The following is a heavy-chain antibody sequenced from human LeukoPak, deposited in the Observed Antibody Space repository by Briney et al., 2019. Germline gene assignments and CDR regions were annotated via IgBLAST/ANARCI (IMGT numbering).Heavy chain of an antibody. D-gene: IGHD3/OR15-3a*01. CDR3: ARGRDWLRWFDP. V-gene: IGHV1-46*01. Sequence: ASVKVSCKASGYTFTSYYMHWVRQAPGQGLEWMGIINPSGGSTSYAQKFQGRVTITRNTSITTAYMELSSLTSEDTAVYYCARGRDWLRWFDPWGQGTLVTVSS. CDR2: INPSGGST. J-gene: IGHJ5*02. CDR1: GYTFTSYY.